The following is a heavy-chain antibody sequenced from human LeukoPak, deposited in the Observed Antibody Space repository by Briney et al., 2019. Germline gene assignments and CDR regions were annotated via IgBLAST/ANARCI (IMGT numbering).Heavy chain of an antibody. V-gene: IGHV3-23*01. D-gene: IGHD5-12*01. J-gene: IGHJ4*02. CDR3: AKCGNSGCHLIDY. CDR2: ISGRTGGL. Sequence: TGGSLRLSCAASGFTVSSNYMSWVRQAPGKGLEWVSAISGRTGGLYYADSVKGRFTISRDNSKSTLYLQMDSLRAEDTAVYYCAKCGNSGCHLIDYWGQGTLVTVSS. CDR1: GFTVSSNY.